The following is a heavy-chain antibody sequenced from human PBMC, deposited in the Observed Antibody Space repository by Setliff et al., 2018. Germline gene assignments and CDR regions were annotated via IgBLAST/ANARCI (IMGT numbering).Heavy chain of an antibody. CDR2: VYYSGYT. Sequence: SETLSLTCIVSGGSISSSSNFYWGWFRQPPGKGLEWIGNVYYSGYTYYNPSLQSRVTISVDMSKNQFSMKLTSVTAADTAVYYCARVDFTMIQGVLGLWGQGTLVTAPQ. CDR1: GGSISSSSNFY. V-gene: IGHV4-39*07. D-gene: IGHD3-10*01. CDR3: ARVDFTMIQGVLGL. J-gene: IGHJ1*01.